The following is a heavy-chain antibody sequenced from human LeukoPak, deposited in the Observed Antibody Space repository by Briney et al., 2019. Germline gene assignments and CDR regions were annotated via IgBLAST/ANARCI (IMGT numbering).Heavy chain of an antibody. Sequence: GGSLRLSCAASGFTFSSYGMSWVRQAPGKGLEWVSAISVSGRSTYYADSVKGRFTISRDTSKNTLYLQMNSLRAEDTAVYFCAKEGHYNSSGYQSYWGQGTLVTVSS. CDR3: AKEGHYNSSGYQSY. CDR2: ISVSGRST. J-gene: IGHJ4*02. D-gene: IGHD3-22*01. CDR1: GFTFSSYG. V-gene: IGHV3-23*01.